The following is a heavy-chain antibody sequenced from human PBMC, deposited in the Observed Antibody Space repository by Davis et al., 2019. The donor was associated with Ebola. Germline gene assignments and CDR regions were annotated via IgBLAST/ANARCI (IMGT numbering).Heavy chain of an antibody. CDR1: GFTFSSYG. Sequence: GESLKISCAASGFTFSSYGMHWVRQAPGKGLEWVAVIWYDGSNKYYADSVKGRFTISRDNSKNTLYLQMNSLRAKDTAVYYCARGGGYSSGWDDYWGQGTLVTVSS. J-gene: IGHJ4*02. CDR2: IWYDGSNK. D-gene: IGHD6-19*01. V-gene: IGHV3-33*01. CDR3: ARGGGYSSGWDDY.